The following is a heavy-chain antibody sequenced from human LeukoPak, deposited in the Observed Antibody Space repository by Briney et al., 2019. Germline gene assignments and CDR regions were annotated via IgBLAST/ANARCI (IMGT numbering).Heavy chain of an antibody. CDR1: GGSFSGYY. CDR2: INHSGST. CDR3: ARKWGAVVAVAGTWGYFDY. J-gene: IGHJ4*02. D-gene: IGHD6-19*01. Sequence: PSETLSLTCAVYGGSFSGYYWSWIRQPPGKGLEWIGEINHSGSTNYNPSLKSRVTISVDTSKNQFSLKLSSVTAADTAVYYCARKWGAVVAVAGTWGYFDYWGQGTLVTVSS. V-gene: IGHV4-34*01.